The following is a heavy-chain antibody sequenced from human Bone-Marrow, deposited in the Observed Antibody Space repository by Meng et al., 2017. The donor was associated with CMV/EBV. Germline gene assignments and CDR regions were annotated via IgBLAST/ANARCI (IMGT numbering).Heavy chain of an antibody. J-gene: IGHJ6*02. Sequence: GESLKISCAASGFTFSSYAMHWVRQAPGKGLEWVAVISYDGSNKYYADSVKGRFTISRDNSKNTLYLQMNSLRAEDTAVYYCAKEMIGYCSSTSCYHYYSYGMDVWGQGTTVTVSS. CDR2: ISYDGSNK. V-gene: IGHV3-30*04. CDR3: AKEMIGYCSSTSCYHYYSYGMDV. D-gene: IGHD2-2*01. CDR1: GFTFSSYA.